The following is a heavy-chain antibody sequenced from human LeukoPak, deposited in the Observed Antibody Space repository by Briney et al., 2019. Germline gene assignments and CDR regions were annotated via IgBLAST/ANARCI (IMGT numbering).Heavy chain of an antibody. CDR3: YYIDIVTSIRDAFDV. D-gene: IGHD5-12*01. V-gene: IGHV1-2*02. CDR1: GHTFRGSF. Sequence: GASVKVSRKASGHTFRGSFLHWVRQVPGQGLEWMGWIDPKSGGTKYAQKFQGRVTMTRDTSISTLYMELSRLRSDDTAVYYCYYIDIVTSIRDAFDVWGQGTRVTVSS. CDR2: IDPKSGGT. J-gene: IGHJ3*01.